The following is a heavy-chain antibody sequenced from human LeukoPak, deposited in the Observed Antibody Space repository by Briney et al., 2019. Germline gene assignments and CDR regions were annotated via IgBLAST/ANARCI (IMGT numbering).Heavy chain of an antibody. Sequence: ASVKVSCKAFGYTFNDYYMHWMRQAPGQGPEWMGWINPNSGDTNYAQKLQGRVTMTGDTSIGTTYMELSRLRFDDTAVYYCARDGSLDVWGQGTTVTVSS. D-gene: IGHD6-13*01. CDR2: INPNSGDT. CDR3: ARDGSLDV. J-gene: IGHJ6*02. V-gene: IGHV1-2*02. CDR1: GYTFNDYY.